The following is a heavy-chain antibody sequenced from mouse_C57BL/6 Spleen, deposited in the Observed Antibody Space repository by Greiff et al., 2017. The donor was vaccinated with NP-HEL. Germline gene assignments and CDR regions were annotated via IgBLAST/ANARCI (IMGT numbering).Heavy chain of an antibody. Sequence: EVQVVESGGGLVKPGGSLKLSCAASGFTFSDYGMHWVRQAPEKGLEWVAYISSGSSTIYYADTVKGRFTISRDNAKNTLFLQMTSLRSEDTAMYYCARNPYYYAMDYWGQGTSVTVSS. CDR2: ISSGSSTI. J-gene: IGHJ4*01. CDR1: GFTFSDYG. CDR3: ARNPYYYAMDY. V-gene: IGHV5-17*01.